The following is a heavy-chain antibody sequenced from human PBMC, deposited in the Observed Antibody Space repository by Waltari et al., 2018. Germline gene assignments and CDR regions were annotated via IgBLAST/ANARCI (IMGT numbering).Heavy chain of an antibody. D-gene: IGHD2-8*02. V-gene: IGHV3-30*03. CDR2: ISSDGSRK. CDR1: GFTFSSSG. J-gene: IGHJ6*02. CDR3: ASCTGGNCYYYGFDV. Sequence: QVQLVESGGGVVQPGRSLRLSCAAAGFTFSSSGMHWVRQTPGRGLEWVAFISSDGSRKSYADSVKGRFSISRDNSKNSLSLEMNSLRPEDTAVYYCASCTGGNCYYYGFDVWGQGTTVTVSS.